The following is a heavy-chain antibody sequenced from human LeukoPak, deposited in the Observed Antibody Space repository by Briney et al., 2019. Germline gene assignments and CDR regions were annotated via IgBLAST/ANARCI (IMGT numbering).Heavy chain of an antibody. CDR1: GFTFSSYG. V-gene: IGHV3-23*01. D-gene: IGHD5-18*01. CDR2: ISGSGGST. CDR3: AKGRGYSYGYIDY. J-gene: IGHJ4*02. Sequence: GGSLRLSCAASGFTFSSYGMRWVRQAPGKGLEWVSAISGSGGSTYYADSVKGRFTISRDNSKNTLYLQMHSLRAEDTAVYYCAKGRGYSYGYIDYWGQGTLVTVSS.